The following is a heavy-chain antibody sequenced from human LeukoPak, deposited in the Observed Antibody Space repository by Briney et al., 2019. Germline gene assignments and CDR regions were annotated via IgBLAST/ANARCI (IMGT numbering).Heavy chain of an antibody. Sequence: GGALRLSCTASGLTFSTYWINWVRQSPGKGLVWVALIDGDGSTTTHADSVKGRFTISRDNAKNTAYLQMNSLRDEDTAVYFCARDYAGSPDYWGQGTLVTVSA. CDR2: IDGDGSTT. CDR1: GLTFSTYW. J-gene: IGHJ4*02. CDR3: ARDYAGSPDY. V-gene: IGHV3-74*03. D-gene: IGHD3-10*01.